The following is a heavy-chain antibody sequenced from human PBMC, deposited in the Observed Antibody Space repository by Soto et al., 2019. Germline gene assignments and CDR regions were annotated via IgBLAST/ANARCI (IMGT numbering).Heavy chain of an antibody. V-gene: IGHV6-1*01. CDR3: ARGQHHCYATDV. D-gene: IGHD2-2*01. CDR2: TSYMSTYFN. J-gene: IGHJ6*02. CDR1: GDSVSRISAA. Sequence: SQTVPLTCDISGDSVSRISAAWNWKRQSPSRGLEWLGRTSYMSTYFNEYAESVKSRISINADTFKNQVTLQVNSVTPDDTAVYFCARGQHHCYATDVWGQGTTVTVSS.